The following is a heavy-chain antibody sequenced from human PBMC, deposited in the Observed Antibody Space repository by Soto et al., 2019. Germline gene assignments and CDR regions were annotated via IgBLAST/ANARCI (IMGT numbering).Heavy chain of an antibody. CDR3: ARGDKDYYFNY. Sequence: QVQLQESGPGLVKPSQTLSLTCTVSGGSISSGGYYWSWIRQHPGKGLEWIGYIYYSDSTYYNPSLKSRVTISVDTSKNQFSLRLSSVTAADTAVYYCARGDKDYYFNYWGQGTLVTVSS. CDR2: IYYSDST. CDR1: GGSISSGGYY. V-gene: IGHV4-31*03. J-gene: IGHJ4*02.